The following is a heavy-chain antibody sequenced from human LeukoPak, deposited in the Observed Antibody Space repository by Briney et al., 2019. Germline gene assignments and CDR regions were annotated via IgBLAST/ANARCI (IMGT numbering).Heavy chain of an antibody. J-gene: IGHJ4*02. CDR3: ATGFSYVQGRFDY. D-gene: IGHD5-18*01. Sequence: GGSLRLSCATSGFTFGTYWMSWVRQAPGKGLEWVANIKQDGGEIYYLDSVKGRFTTSRDNAKNTLHLLMNSLRAEDTAIYYCATGFSYVQGRFDYWGQGTLVTVSS. CDR2: IKQDGGEI. CDR1: GFTFGTYW. V-gene: IGHV3-7*01.